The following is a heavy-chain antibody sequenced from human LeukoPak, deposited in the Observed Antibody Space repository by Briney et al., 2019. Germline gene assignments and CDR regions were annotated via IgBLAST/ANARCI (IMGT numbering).Heavy chain of an antibody. V-gene: IGHV4-59*01. CDR2: IYYSGSS. CDR3: ARVPRSYYYYYYMDV. Sequence: SETLTLTCNVSGGSISGYHWSWIRQPPGKGLEWLGYIYYSGSSNYNPSLKSRVTISADTSKNQFSLKLSSVTAADTAVYYCARVPRSYYYYYYMDVWGKGTTVTVSS. CDR1: GGSISGYH. J-gene: IGHJ6*03.